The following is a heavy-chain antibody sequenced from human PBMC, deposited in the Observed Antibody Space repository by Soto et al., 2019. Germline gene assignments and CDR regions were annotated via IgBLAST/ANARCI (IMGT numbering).Heavy chain of an antibody. Sequence: GGSLRLSCAASGFTFSSYSMNWVRQAPGKGLEWVSYISSSSSTIYYADSVKGRFTISRDNAKNSLYLQMNSLRAEDTAVYYCAALIAGYSSGWYFQHWGQGTLVTVSS. CDR2: ISSSSSTI. CDR1: GFTFSSYS. J-gene: IGHJ1*01. V-gene: IGHV3-48*01. CDR3: AALIAGYSSGWYFQH. D-gene: IGHD6-19*01.